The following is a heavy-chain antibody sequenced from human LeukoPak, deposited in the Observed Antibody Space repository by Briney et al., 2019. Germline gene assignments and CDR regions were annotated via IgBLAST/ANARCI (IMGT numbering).Heavy chain of an antibody. V-gene: IGHV1-58*01. J-gene: IGHJ4*02. CDR1: GFTFISSA. CDR3: GSVVPTAIPVDY. Sequence: SVKVSCKASGFTFISSAVQWVRQARGQRLEWIGWIVVGSGNTNYAQKFQERVTITRDMSTSTAYMELSSLRSEDTAVYYCGSVVPTAIPVDYWGQGTLVTVSS. CDR2: IVVGSGNT. D-gene: IGHD2-2*02.